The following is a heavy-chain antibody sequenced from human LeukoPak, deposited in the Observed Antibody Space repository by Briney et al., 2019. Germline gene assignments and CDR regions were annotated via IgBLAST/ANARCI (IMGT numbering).Heavy chain of an antibody. D-gene: IGHD3-9*01. CDR2: IRGSSSAK. J-gene: IGHJ4*02. CDR1: GFAFSEYP. Sequence: PGGSLRLSCAASGFAFSEYPMNWVRQAPGKGLEWVSNIRGSSSAKSYADSVKGRFTISRDNAKNSLYLEMSSLRAEDTAVYYCARDRDWSFDYWGQGTLVTVSS. V-gene: IGHV3-48*04. CDR3: ARDRDWSFDY.